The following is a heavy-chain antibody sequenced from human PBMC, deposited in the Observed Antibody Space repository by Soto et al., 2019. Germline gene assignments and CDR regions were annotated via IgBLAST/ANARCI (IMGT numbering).Heavy chain of an antibody. Sequence: QVQLVQSGAEVKKPGSSVKVSCKASGGTFSSYAISWVRQAPGQGLEWMGGIIPIFGTANYAQKFQGRVTITADESTSTAYMELSNLRSEDTAVYYCARHSCCSTPNYYYGMDVWGQGTTVTVSS. J-gene: IGHJ6*02. CDR3: ARHSCCSTPNYYYGMDV. V-gene: IGHV1-69*12. D-gene: IGHD2-15*01. CDR1: GGTFSSYA. CDR2: IIPIFGTA.